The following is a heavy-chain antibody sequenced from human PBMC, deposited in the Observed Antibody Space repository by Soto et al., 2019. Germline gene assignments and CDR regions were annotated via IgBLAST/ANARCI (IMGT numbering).Heavy chain of an antibody. CDR1: GGSVSSGSYY. CDR2: IYYSGGT. D-gene: IGHD5-12*01. J-gene: IGHJ3*02. CDR3: AGGDGRDGYKGGAFDI. Sequence: SETLSLTCTVSGGSVSSGSYYWSWIRQPPGKGLEWIGYIYYSGGTNYNPSLKSRVTISVDTSKNQFSLKLGSVTAADTAVYYCAGGDGRDGYKGGAFDIWGQGTMVTVSS. V-gene: IGHV4-61*01.